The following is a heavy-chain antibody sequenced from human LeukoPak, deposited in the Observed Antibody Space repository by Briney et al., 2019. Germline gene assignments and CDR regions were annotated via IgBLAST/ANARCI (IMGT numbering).Heavy chain of an antibody. D-gene: IGHD2-15*01. CDR2: IYSGGST. CDR1: GFTFSSYW. CDR3: ASRREIYCSGGSCYSEFDY. J-gene: IGHJ4*02. Sequence: GGSLRLSCAASGFTFSSYWMHWVRQAPGKGLEGVSVIYSGGSTYYADYVKGRFTISRDNSKNTLYLQMNSLRAEDTAVYYCASRREIYCSGGSCYSEFDYWGQGTLVAVSS. V-gene: IGHV3-53*01.